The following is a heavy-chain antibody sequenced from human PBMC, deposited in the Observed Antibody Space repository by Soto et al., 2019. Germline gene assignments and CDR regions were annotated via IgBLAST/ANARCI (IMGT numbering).Heavy chain of an antibody. J-gene: IGHJ5*02. CDR2: INHSGST. CDR3: ARAEVGAPFDP. D-gene: IGHD1-26*01. V-gene: IGHV4-34*01. CDR1: GGSFSGYY. Sequence: SETLSLTCAVYGGSFSGYYWSWIRQPPGKGLEWIGEINHSGSTNYNPSLKSRVTISVDTSKNQFSLKLSSVTAADTAVYYCARAEVGAPFDPWGQGTLVTVSS.